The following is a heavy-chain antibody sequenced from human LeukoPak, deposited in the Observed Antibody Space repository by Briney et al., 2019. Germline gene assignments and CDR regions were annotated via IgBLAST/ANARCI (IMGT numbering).Heavy chain of an antibody. CDR1: GGSISSYY. Sequence: SETLSLTCSVSGGSISSYYWSWIRQPPGKGLEWIGYIFYSGSTNYNPSLKSRVTISVDTSKNQFSLKLSSVTAADTAVYYCARGGYCGGDCYFYYWGQGTLVTVSS. CDR3: ARGGYCGGDCYFYY. D-gene: IGHD2-21*02. CDR2: IFYSGST. V-gene: IGHV4-59*08. J-gene: IGHJ4*02.